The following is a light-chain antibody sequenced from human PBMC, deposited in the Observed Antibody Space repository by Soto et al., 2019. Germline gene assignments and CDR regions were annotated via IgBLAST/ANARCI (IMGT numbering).Light chain of an antibody. CDR2: DAS. CDR3: QQYQSLPFT. CDR1: QALGDY. J-gene: IGKJ3*01. Sequence: DIQMTQSPSSLSASVEDRFPSTGQAGQALGDYLNWNHRKPGKAPKFLIYDASYLETGVPSRFSGSGSGTDFTFTISSLQPEDIGTYYCQQYQSLPFTFGPGTTVDIK. V-gene: IGKV1-33*01.